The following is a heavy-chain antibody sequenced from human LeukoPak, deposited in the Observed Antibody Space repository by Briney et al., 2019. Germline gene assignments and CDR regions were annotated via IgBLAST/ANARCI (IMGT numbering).Heavy chain of an antibody. J-gene: IGHJ5*02. Sequence: SETLSLTCAVYGGSFSGYYWSWIRQPPGKGLEWIGEINHSGSTNYNPSLKSRVTISVDTSKNQFSLKLSSVTAADTAVYYCARDLVSLGQGTLVTVSS. CDR2: INHSGST. CDR3: ARDLVS. V-gene: IGHV4-34*01. D-gene: IGHD6-6*01. CDR1: GGSFSGYY.